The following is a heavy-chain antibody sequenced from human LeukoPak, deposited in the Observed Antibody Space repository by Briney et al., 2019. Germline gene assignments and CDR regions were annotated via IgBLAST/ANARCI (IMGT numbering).Heavy chain of an antibody. Sequence: GGSLRLSCAASGFTFSSYAMSWVRQAPGKGLEWVAVISNSGGETSYAGSVKGRFTISRDNSKNTLYLQMNSLRAEDTAVYYCAREMAVWGQGALVTVSS. J-gene: IGHJ4*02. V-gene: IGHV3-23*01. CDR2: ISNSGGET. CDR3: AREMAV. CDR1: GFTFSSYA. D-gene: IGHD2-8*01.